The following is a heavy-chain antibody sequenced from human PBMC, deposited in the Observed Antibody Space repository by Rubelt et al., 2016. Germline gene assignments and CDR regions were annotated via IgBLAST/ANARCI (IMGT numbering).Heavy chain of an antibody. CDR1: GYTFTSYA. V-gene: IGHV1-3*01. D-gene: IGHD2-2*01. Sequence: QVQLVRSGAEVKKPGASVKVSCKASGYTFTSYAMHWVRQAPGQRLEWMGWINAGNGNTKYSQKFQGRVTITRDTAASTAYMELSSLRSEDTAVYDCARDGGCSSTSCYSGMDVWGQGTTVTVSS. J-gene: IGHJ6*02. CDR2: INAGNGNT. CDR3: ARDGGCSSTSCYSGMDV.